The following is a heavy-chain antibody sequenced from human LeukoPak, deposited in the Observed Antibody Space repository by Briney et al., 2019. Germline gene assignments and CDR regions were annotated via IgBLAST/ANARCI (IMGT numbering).Heavy chain of an antibody. CDR2: INHSGST. CDR3: ARKVRDCSGGSCYSPFFPYYYYYMDV. Sequence: PSETLSLTCAVYGWSFSGYYWSWIRQPPGKGLEWIGEINHSGSTNYNPSLKSRVTISVDTSKNQFSLKLSSVTAADTAVYYCARKVRDCSGGSCYSPFFPYYYYYMDVWGKGTTVTVSS. V-gene: IGHV4-34*01. CDR1: GWSFSGYY. D-gene: IGHD2-15*01. J-gene: IGHJ6*03.